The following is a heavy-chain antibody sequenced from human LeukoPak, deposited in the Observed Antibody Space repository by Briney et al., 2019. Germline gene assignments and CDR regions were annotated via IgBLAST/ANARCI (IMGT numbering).Heavy chain of an antibody. CDR1: GFTFSNAW. Sequence: GGSLRLSCAASGFTFSNAWMSWVRQAPGKGLEWVGRIKSKTDGGTTDYAAPVKGIFTISRDDSKNTLYLQMNSLKTEDTAVYYCTTAFYDYVWGSYRYTPLDYWGQGTLVTVSS. CDR2: IKSKTDGGTT. V-gene: IGHV3-15*01. CDR3: TTAFYDYVWGSYRYTPLDY. D-gene: IGHD3-16*02. J-gene: IGHJ4*02.